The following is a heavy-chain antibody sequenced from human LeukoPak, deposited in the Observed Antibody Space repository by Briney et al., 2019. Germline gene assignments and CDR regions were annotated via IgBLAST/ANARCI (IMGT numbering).Heavy chain of an antibody. D-gene: IGHD3-10*01. J-gene: IGHJ4*02. Sequence: PGGSLRLSCAASGFTFSSYEMNWVRQAPGKGLEWVSYISSSGRSILYADSVKGRFTVSRDNAKNSLYLQMNNLRVEDTAVYYCAREIPSGSYAPDYWGQGTLVTVSS. CDR1: GFTFSSYE. V-gene: IGHV3-48*03. CDR2: ISSSGRSI. CDR3: AREIPSGSYAPDY.